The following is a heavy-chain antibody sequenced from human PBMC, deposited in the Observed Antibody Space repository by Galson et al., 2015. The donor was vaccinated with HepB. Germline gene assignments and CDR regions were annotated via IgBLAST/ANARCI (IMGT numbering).Heavy chain of an antibody. CDR2: ITSSSSYI. J-gene: IGHJ4*02. CDR1: GFTFGDYA. D-gene: IGHD1-26*01. V-gene: IGHV3-21*01. Sequence: SLRLSCAASGFTFGDYAMIWVRQAPGKGLEWVSSITSSSSYIYYADSVKGRFTISRDNAKNSLYLQMNSLRAEDTAVYYCARRVSGNSLDFWGQGTLVTVSS. CDR3: ARRVSGNSLDF.